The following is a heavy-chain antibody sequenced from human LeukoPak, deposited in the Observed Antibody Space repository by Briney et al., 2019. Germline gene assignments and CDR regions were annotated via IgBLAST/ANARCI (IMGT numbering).Heavy chain of an antibody. CDR2: IKQDGSEK. D-gene: IGHD2-2*01. Sequence: GESLKISCAASGFTFSSYWMSWVRQAPGKGLEWVANIKQDGSEKYYVDSVKGRFTISRDNAKNSLYLQMNSLRAEDTAVYYCARDGPAAKYYYYYYYMDVWGKGTTVTVSS. V-gene: IGHV3-7*01. J-gene: IGHJ6*03. CDR1: GFTFSSYW. CDR3: ARDGPAAKYYYYYYYMDV.